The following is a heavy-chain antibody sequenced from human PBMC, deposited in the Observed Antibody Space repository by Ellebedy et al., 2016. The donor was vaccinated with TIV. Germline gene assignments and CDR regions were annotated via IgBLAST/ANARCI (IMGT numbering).Heavy chain of an antibody. CDR2: INWDGSYT. Sequence: GESLKISCAASGFTFHDYTMLWVRQAPGRGLEWVSLINWDGSYTYYADSVKGRFTISRDNAKNSLFLQMNGLRAEDTAVYYCARGGHGGFAGWDRMDVWGQGTTVTVSS. J-gene: IGHJ6*02. CDR1: GFTFHDYT. D-gene: IGHD5-12*01. CDR3: ARGGHGGFAGWDRMDV. V-gene: IGHV3-43*01.